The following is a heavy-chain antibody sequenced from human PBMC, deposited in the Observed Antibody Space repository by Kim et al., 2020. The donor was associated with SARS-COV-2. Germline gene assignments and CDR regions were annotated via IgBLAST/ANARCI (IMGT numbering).Heavy chain of an antibody. CDR2: IYYSGST. CDR1: GGSISSYY. D-gene: IGHD3-10*01. Sequence: SETLSLTCTVSGGSISSYYWSWIRQPPGKGLEWIGYIYYSGSTNYNPSLKSRVTISVDTSKNQFSLKLSSVTAADTAVYYCARDFNSGSYSNWFDPWGQGTLVTVSS. V-gene: IGHV4-59*01. J-gene: IGHJ5*02. CDR3: ARDFNSGSYSNWFDP.